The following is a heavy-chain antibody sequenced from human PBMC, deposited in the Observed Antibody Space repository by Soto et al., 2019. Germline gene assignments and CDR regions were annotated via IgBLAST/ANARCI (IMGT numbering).Heavy chain of an antibody. V-gene: IGHV1-2*02. CDR2: INPNSGGT. D-gene: IGHD5-12*01. J-gene: IGHJ6*02. CDR3: ARGDRGYSGYDYYYYYGMDV. Sequence: ASVKVSCKASGYTFTGYYMHWVRQAPGQGLEWMGWINPNSGGTNYAQKLQGRVTITTDKSTSTAYMELSRLRSEDTAVYYCARGDRGYSGYDYYYYYGMDVWGQGTTVTVSS. CDR1: GYTFTGYY.